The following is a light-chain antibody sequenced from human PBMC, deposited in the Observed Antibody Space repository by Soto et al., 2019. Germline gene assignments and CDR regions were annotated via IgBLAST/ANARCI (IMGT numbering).Light chain of an antibody. J-gene: IGLJ2*01. Sequence: QSALTQPASVSGSPGQSITISCTGTSSDVGGYNYVSWYQQHPGKAPKLMIYEVSNRPSGVSNRFSGSKSGNTASLTSSGLQAEDDADYYCSSYTSSSPLVVFGGGPKVTVL. CDR3: SSYTSSSPLVV. V-gene: IGLV2-14*01. CDR2: EVS. CDR1: SSDVGGYNY.